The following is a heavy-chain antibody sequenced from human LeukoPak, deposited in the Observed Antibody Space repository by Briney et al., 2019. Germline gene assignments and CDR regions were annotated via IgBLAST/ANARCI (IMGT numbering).Heavy chain of an antibody. J-gene: IGHJ6*03. CDR2: IYTSGST. CDR3: ARDRVSSGWYGYYYYYMDV. D-gene: IGHD6-19*01. Sequence: TSETLSLTCTVSGGSISSYYWSWIRQPAGKGLEWIGRIYTSGSTNYNPSLKSRVTMSVDTSKNQFSLKLSSVTAADTAVYYCARDRVSSGWYGYYYYYMDVWGKGTTVTISS. V-gene: IGHV4-4*07. CDR1: GGSISSYY.